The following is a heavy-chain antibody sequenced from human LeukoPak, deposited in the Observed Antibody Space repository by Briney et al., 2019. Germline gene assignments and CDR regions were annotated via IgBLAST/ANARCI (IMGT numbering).Heavy chain of an antibody. V-gene: IGHV1-18*01. J-gene: IGHJ4*02. CDR3: ARDDSGYYYDSSGLTDY. CDR1: GYTFTSYG. CDR2: ISGYNGNT. D-gene: IGHD3-22*01. Sequence: GASVKVSCKASGYTFTSYGISWVRQAPGQGLEWMGWISGYNGNTNYAQKLQGRVTMTTDTSTSTAYMELRSLRSDDTAVYYCARDDSGYYYDSSGLTDYWGQGTLVTVSS.